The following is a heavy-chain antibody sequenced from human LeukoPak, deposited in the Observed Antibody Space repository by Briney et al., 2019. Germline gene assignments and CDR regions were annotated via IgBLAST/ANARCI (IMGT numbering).Heavy chain of an antibody. Sequence: GASVKVSCKASGYTFTGDYMHWVRQAPGQGLEWMGRINPNSGGTNYAQKFQGRVTMTRDTSISTAYMELSRLRSDDTAVYYCARWVVGATTWFDPWGQGTLVTVSS. CDR2: INPNSGGT. CDR1: GYTFTGDY. V-gene: IGHV1-2*06. J-gene: IGHJ5*02. CDR3: ARWVVGATTWFDP. D-gene: IGHD1-26*01.